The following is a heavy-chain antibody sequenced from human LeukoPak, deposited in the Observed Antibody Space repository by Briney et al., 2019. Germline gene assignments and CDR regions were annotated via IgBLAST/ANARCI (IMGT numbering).Heavy chain of an antibody. CDR1: GYTFTGYY. D-gene: IGHD6-19*01. J-gene: IGHJ4*02. CDR3: ARAPTDYSSGWYIDY. V-gene: IGHV1-2*02. Sequence: ASVKVSCKASGYTFTGYYMNWVRQAPGQGLEWMGWINPNSGGTNYAQKFQGRVTMTRDMSTSTVYMELSSLRSEDTAVYYCARAPTDYSSGWYIDYWGQGTLVTVSS. CDR2: INPNSGGT.